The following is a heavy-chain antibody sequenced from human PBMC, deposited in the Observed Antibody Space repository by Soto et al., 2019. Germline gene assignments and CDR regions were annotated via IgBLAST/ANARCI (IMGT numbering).Heavy chain of an antibody. Sequence: SDTLPLTGTVSGGSVSSGDHYWRWIRQPPGKGLGGIGYRSHAADASWNSSLKSGGTISVDMSTKQFSLRLRSVTAADTAVYYCARDRADNLDAFDAFDIWGPGTLVT. CDR2: RSHAADA. D-gene: IGHD1-20*01. J-gene: IGHJ3*02. V-gene: IGHV4-61*08. CDR3: ARDRADNLDAFDAFDI. CDR1: GGSVSSGDHY.